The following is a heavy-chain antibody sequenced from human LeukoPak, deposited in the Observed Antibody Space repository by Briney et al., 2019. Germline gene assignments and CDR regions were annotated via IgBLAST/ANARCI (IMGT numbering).Heavy chain of an antibody. CDR2: INPSGGST. CDR3: ARGLYSSGWFTEQEYYFDY. D-gene: IGHD6-19*01. V-gene: IGHV1-46*01. Sequence: ASVKVSCKASGGTFSSYAISWVRQAPGQGLEWMGIINPSGGSTSYAQKFQGRVTMTRDMSTSTVYMELSSLRSEDTAVYYCARGLYSSGWFTEQEYYFDYWGQGTLVTVSS. J-gene: IGHJ4*02. CDR1: GGTFSSYA.